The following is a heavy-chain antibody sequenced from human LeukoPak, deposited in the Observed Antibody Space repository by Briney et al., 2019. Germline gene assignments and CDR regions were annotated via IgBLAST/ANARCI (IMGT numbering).Heavy chain of an antibody. CDR1: GGSFSGYY. D-gene: IGHD5-18*01. J-gene: IGHJ4*02. V-gene: IGHV4-34*01. CDR2: IYYSGST. CDR3: ARDGLDTAMVTTYFDY. Sequence: SETLSLTCAVYGGSFSGYYWSWIRQPPGKGLEWIGSIYYSGSTYYNPSLKSRVTISVDTSKNQFSLKLSSVTAADTAVYYCARDGLDTAMVTTYFDYWGQGTLVTVSS.